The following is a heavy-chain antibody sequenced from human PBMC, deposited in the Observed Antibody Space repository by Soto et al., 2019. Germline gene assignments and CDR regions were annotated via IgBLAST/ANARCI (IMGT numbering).Heavy chain of an antibody. CDR2: IKQDGSEK. J-gene: IGHJ6*02. D-gene: IGHD3-22*01. CDR3: ARVDSRGYYPYYHYYGMDV. CDR1: GFTFSNYW. Sequence: GGSLRLCCAASGFTFSNYWMRWVRQALGKGLEWVANIKQDGSEKYYVDSVKGRFTISRDNAKNSLYLQMNSLRAEDTAVYYCARVDSRGYYPYYHYYGMDVWGQGTTVTVSS. V-gene: IGHV3-7*01.